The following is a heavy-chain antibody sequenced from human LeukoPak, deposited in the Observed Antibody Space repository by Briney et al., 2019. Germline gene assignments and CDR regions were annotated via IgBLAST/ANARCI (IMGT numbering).Heavy chain of an antibody. CDR3: LLIILGGSSQH. CDR2: IKSDGQIT. CDR1: GFTFNNYW. D-gene: IGHD3-3*01. V-gene: IGHV3-74*01. Sequence: GGSLRLSCAASGFTFNNYWMHWVRQAPGKGLVWVSRIKSDGQITTYADSVKGRFTTSRDNAKNTFYLQMNSLRVEDAAVYYCLLIILGGSSQHWGQGTRVSVSS. J-gene: IGHJ1*01.